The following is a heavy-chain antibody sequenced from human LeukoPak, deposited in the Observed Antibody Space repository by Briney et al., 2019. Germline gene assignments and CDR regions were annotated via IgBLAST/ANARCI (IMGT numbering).Heavy chain of an antibody. D-gene: IGHD2-15*01. CDR3: ARGVPYFDPSGDIYIDAFDI. J-gene: IGHJ3*02. Sequence: PSETLSLTCTVSGGSINDYYWTWSRQTPGKRLEWLGYIHSNGNTSYSPSLKRRVIMSVDTSKNHCSLRQSSVTTADTAVYYCARGVPYFDPSGDIYIDAFDIWGQGTMVTVSS. CDR1: GGSINDYY. CDR2: IHSNGNT. V-gene: IGHV4-59*01.